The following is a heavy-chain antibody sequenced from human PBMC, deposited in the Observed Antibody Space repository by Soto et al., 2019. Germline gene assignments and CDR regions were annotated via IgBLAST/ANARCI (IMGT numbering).Heavy chain of an antibody. V-gene: IGHV4-4*02. CDR2: IDHRGST. CDR1: GGSISSSNW. Sequence: QVQLQESGPGLVKPSGTLSLTCAVSGGSISSSNWWSWVRQPPGKGLEWIGEIDHRGSTNYNPSLRSQVTISVVKSKNQFSLKLSSVTAADTAVYYCASKIVATITGGNWFDPWGQGTLVTVSS. CDR3: ASKIVATITGGNWFDP. J-gene: IGHJ5*02. D-gene: IGHD5-12*01.